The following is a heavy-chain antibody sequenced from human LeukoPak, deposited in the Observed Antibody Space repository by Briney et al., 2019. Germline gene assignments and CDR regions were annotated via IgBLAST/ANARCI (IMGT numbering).Heavy chain of an antibody. V-gene: IGHV3-23*01. D-gene: IGHD6-13*01. J-gene: IGHJ4*02. CDR2: ISGSAGNI. Sequence: PGGSLRLSCAASGFTVSSNYMSWVRQAPGKGLEWVSAISGSAGNIYYADSVKGRFTISRDNSKNTLYLQMNSLRAEDTAVYYCAKESKTRIAALDFWGQGTLVTVSS. CDR1: GFTVSSNY. CDR3: AKESKTRIAALDF.